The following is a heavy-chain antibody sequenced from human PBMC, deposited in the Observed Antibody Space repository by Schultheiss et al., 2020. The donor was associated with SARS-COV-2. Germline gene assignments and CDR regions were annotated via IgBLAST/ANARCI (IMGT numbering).Heavy chain of an antibody. CDR1: GFTFSSYW. J-gene: IGHJ4*02. CDR2: ISSSGSTI. D-gene: IGHD2-15*01. Sequence: GGSLRLSCAASGFTFSSYWMSWVRQAPGKGLEWVSYISSSGSTIYYADAVKGRFTISRDNAKNSLFLQMNSLIAEDTAVYYCARVGGWQLDYWGQGTLVTVSS. V-gene: IGHV3-48*04. CDR3: ARVGGWQLDY.